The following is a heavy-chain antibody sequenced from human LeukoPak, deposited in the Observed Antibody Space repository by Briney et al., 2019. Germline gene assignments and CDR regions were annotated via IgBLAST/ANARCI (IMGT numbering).Heavy chain of an antibody. V-gene: IGHV1-18*01. J-gene: IGHJ4*02. CDR1: GYTFTSYG. CDR3: ASGYYDSSGYYSVDY. Sequence: ASVKVSCKASGYTFTSYGISWVRQAPGQGLEWMGWISAYNGNTNYAQKLQGRVTMTTDTSTSTAYMELRSPRSDDTAVYYCASGYYDSSGYYSVDYWGQGTLVTVSS. D-gene: IGHD3-22*01. CDR2: ISAYNGNT.